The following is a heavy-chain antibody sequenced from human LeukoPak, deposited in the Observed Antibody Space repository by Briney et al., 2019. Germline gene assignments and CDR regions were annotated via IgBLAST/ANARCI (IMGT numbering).Heavy chain of an antibody. CDR1: GFTVSSNY. J-gene: IGHJ3*02. V-gene: IGHV3-53*01. D-gene: IGHD1-26*01. CDR2: IYSGGST. CDR3: ARGDSGSYYAGAFDI. Sequence: GGSLRLSCAASGFTVSSNYMSWVRQAPGKGLEWVSVIYSGGSTCYADSVKGRFTISRDNSKNKLYLQMNSLRAEVTAVYYCARGDSGSYYAGAFDIWGQGTMVTVSS.